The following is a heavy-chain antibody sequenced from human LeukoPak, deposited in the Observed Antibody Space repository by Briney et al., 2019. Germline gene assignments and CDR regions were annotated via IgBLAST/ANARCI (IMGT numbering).Heavy chain of an antibody. V-gene: IGHV1-69*13. CDR3: ARRQKLLGPHDAFDI. CDR1: GGTFSSYA. J-gene: IGHJ3*02. CDR2: IIPIFGTA. Sequence: GASVKVSCKASGGTFSSYAISWVRQAPGQGLEWMGGIIPIFGTANYAQKFQGRVTITADESTSTAYMELSSLRSEDTAVYYCARRQKLLGPHDAFDIWGQGTMVTVSS. D-gene: IGHD1-26*01.